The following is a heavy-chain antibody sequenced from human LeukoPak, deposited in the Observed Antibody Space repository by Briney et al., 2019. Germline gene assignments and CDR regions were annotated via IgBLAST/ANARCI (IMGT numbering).Heavy chain of an antibody. Sequence: GGSLRLSCSASGFTFSDYAMHWVRQAPGKGPEYVSAISANGLTTYYADSVKGRFTISRDNSKNTLYLQMSSLRAEDTSMYSCAKGYCSTTSCHLNYWGQGTLVTVSS. CDR2: ISANGLTT. D-gene: IGHD2-2*01. CDR1: GFTFSDYA. V-gene: IGHV3-64D*06. CDR3: AKGYCSTTSCHLNY. J-gene: IGHJ4*02.